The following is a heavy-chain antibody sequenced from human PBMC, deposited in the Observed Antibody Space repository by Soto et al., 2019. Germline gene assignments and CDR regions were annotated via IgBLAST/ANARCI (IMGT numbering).Heavy chain of an antibody. CDR1: GGSISSYY. CDR3: ARGYYYYDSSGSYYVGFPTWFDP. Sequence: SETLSLTCTVSGGSISSYYWSWIRQPPGKGLEWIGYIYYSGSTNYNPSLKSRVTISVDTSKNQFSLKLSSVTAADTAVYYCARGYYYYDSSGSYYVGFPTWFDPWGQGTLVTVSS. D-gene: IGHD3-22*01. V-gene: IGHV4-59*01. CDR2: IYYSGST. J-gene: IGHJ5*02.